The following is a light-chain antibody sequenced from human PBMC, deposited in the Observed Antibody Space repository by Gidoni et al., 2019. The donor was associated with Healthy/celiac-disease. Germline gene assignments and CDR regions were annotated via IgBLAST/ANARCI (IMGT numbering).Light chain of an antibody. CDR1: QSVSSN. V-gene: IGKV3-15*01. CDR2: GAS. CDR3: QQYNNWPPLT. Sequence: ELVMTQSPATLSVSPGERATLSCRASQSVSSNLAWYQQKPGQAPRILIYGASTRATGIPARFSGSGSGTEFTLNISSLKSEDFAVYYRQQYNNWPPLTFGGGTKVEIK. J-gene: IGKJ4*01.